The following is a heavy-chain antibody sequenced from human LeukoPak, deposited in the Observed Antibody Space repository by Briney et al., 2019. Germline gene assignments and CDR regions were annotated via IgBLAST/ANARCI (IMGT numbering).Heavy chain of an antibody. CDR1: GLTVISTY. CDR2: IYSGGST. J-gene: IGHJ4*02. D-gene: IGHD7-27*01. V-gene: IGHV3-66*01. Sequence: PGGCLRLSCSAPGLTVISTYISSGRQAPGKGLGLVSIIYSGGSTYYADPVKGRFTISRANSKNTLYLQMNSLRAEDTAVYYCARANWGHPMYYFDYWGQGTLVTVSS. CDR3: ARANWGHPMYYFDY.